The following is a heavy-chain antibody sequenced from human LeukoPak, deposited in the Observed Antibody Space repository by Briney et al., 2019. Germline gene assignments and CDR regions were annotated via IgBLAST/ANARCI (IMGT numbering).Heavy chain of an antibody. CDR1: GFTFSSYG. J-gene: IGHJ4*02. CDR3: ARLDYGDSGFFDY. Sequence: PEGSLRLSCAASGFTFSSYGMHWVRQAPGKGLEWVAVIWYDGSSKYYADSVKGRFTISRDNSKNTLYLQMNSLRAEDTAVYYCARLDYGDSGFFDYWGQGTLVTVSS. V-gene: IGHV3-33*01. CDR2: IWYDGSSK. D-gene: IGHD4-17*01.